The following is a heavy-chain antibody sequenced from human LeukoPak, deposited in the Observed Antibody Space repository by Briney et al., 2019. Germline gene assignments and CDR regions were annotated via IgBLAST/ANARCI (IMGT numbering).Heavy chain of an antibody. Sequence: GGSLRLSCAASGFTFSSYAMSWVRQAPGKGLEWVSAISGSGGSTYYADSVKGRFTISRDNSKNTLYLQMNSLRAEDTAVCYCARSRAHCSSTSCYRPPNYYYYYYMDVWGKGTTVTVSS. V-gene: IGHV3-23*01. CDR1: GFTFSSYA. CDR2: ISGSGGST. J-gene: IGHJ6*03. D-gene: IGHD2-2*02. CDR3: ARSRAHCSSTSCYRPPNYYYYYYMDV.